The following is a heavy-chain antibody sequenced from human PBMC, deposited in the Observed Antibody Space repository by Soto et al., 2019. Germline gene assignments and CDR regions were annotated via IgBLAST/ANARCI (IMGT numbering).Heavy chain of an antibody. CDR1: GFTFSSYG. D-gene: IGHD3-10*01. Sequence: SLRLSCAASGFTFSSYGMHWIRQAPGKGLEWVAVISYDGSNKYYADSVKGRFTISRDNSKNTLYLQMNSLRAEDTAVYYCAKDIERFGELIPSHPWGQGTLATGS. CDR2: ISYDGSNK. V-gene: IGHV3-30*18. CDR3: AKDIERFGELIPSHP. J-gene: IGHJ5*02.